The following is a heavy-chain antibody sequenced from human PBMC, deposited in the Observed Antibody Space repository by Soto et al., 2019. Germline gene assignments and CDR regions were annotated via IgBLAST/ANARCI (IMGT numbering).Heavy chain of an antibody. J-gene: IGHJ5*02. Sequence: DVQLVESGGGLVQPGGSLQLSCAASGVNFSGSAMHWVRQASGKGLEWVGRTRGKGKNYATSYVAAVKGRFTISRHDSTLTAYLQMNILKVEDAAVYYCSSSLYCIDVGCSPPWGQGTLVTVSS. CDR3: SSSLYCIDVGCSPP. CDR2: TRGKGKNYAT. V-gene: IGHV3-73*01. CDR1: GVNFSGSA. D-gene: IGHD2-15*01.